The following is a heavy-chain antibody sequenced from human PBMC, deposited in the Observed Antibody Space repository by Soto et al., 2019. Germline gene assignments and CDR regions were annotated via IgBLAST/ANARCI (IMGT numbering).Heavy chain of an antibody. CDR1: GFTFDDYT. J-gene: IGHJ4*02. V-gene: IGHV3-43*01. D-gene: IGHD6-19*01. CDR3: AKGGAVAGTWTHTDY. CDR2: ISWDGGST. Sequence: GGSLRLSCAASGFTFDDYTMHWVRQAPGKGLEWVSLISWDGGSTYYADSVKGRFTISRDNSKNSLYLQMNSLRTEDTALYYCAKGGAVAGTWTHTDYWGQGTLVTVSS.